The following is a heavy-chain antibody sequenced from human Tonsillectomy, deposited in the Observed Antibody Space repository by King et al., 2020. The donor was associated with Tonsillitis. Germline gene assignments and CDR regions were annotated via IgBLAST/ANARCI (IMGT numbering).Heavy chain of an antibody. CDR1: GYRFTSYW. D-gene: IGHD3-16*01. Sequence: VQLVESGAEVKKPGDSLKISCKGSGYRFTSYWIGWVRQMPGKGLEWMGIIYPGDSDTRYSPSFQGQVTISVDNSITTAYLQWSSLKASDTAMYYCARQRTILGPSDSWGQGTLVTVSS. J-gene: IGHJ4*02. V-gene: IGHV5-51*01. CDR3: ARQRTILGPSDS. CDR2: IYPGDSDT.